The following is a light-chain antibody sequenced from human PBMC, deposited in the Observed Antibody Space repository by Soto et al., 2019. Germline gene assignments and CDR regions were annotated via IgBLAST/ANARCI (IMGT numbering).Light chain of an antibody. V-gene: IGKV1-39*01. CDR3: QQSYTTPPWT. CDR1: QGIRND. CDR2: DAS. J-gene: IGKJ1*01. Sequence: DIQMTQSPSSLSASVGDRVTITCRASQGIRNDLGWYQQKPGKAPKVLIYDASSLQSGVPSRFSGSGSGTDFTLTISSLQPEDFATYYCQQSYTTPPWTFGQGTKVDIK.